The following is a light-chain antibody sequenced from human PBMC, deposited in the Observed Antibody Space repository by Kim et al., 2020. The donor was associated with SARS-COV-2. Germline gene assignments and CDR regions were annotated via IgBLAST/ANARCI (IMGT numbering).Light chain of an antibody. CDR3: QQYDNLPQT. V-gene: IGKV1-33*01. CDR2: DAS. J-gene: IGKJ4*01. Sequence: DIQMTQSPSSLSASVGDRVTITCQASLDISNSLNWYQQRPGKAPKLLIYDASRLVTGAPSRFSGSGFATDFTFTITNLQPEDVATYYCQQYDNLPQTFGAETKGDIK. CDR1: LDISNS.